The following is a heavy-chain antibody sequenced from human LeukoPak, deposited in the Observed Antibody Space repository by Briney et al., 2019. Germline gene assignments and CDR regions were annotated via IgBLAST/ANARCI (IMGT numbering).Heavy chain of an antibody. CDR3: ARSDYGDYVRPNGMDV. V-gene: IGHV1-18*01. D-gene: IGHD4-17*01. CDR2: ISAYNGNT. J-gene: IGHJ6*02. CDR1: GYTFTSYG. Sequence: ASVKVSCKASGYTFTSYGISWVRQAPGQGLEWMGWISAYNGNTNYAQKLQGRVTMTTDTSTSTAYMELRSLRSDDTAVYYCARSDYGDYVRPNGMDVWGQGTTVTVSS.